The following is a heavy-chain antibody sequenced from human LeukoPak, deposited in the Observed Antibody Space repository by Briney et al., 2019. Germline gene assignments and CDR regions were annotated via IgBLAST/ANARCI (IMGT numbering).Heavy chain of an antibody. V-gene: IGHV1-46*01. CDR2: INPSGGST. D-gene: IGHD6-13*01. J-gene: IGHJ3*02. Sequence: ASVKVSCKASGYTFTSYYMHWVRQAPGQGLEWMGIINPSGGSTSYAQKLQGRVTMTRDTSTSTVYIELSSLRSEDTAVYYCARDPGAAAGAFDIWGQGTMVTVSS. CDR3: ARDPGAAAGAFDI. CDR1: GYTFTSYY.